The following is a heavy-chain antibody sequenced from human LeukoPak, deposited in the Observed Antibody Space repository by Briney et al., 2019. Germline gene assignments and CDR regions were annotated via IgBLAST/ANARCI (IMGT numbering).Heavy chain of an antibody. J-gene: IGHJ6*03. CDR1: EFTLTSAW. Sequence: GGSLRLSCAASEFTLTSAWMSWVRQAPGKGLEWVSAISGSGGSTYYADSVKGRFTISRDNSKNTLFLQMNSLRAEDTAVYYCAKGGSFWSGYYDYYYYMDVWGKGTTVTVSS. D-gene: IGHD3-3*01. V-gene: IGHV3-23*01. CDR2: ISGSGGST. CDR3: AKGGSFWSGYYDYYYYMDV.